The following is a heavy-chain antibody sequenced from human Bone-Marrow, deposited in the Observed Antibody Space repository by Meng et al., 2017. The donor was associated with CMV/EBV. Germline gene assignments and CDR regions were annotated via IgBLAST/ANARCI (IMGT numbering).Heavy chain of an antibody. V-gene: IGHV1-69*10. D-gene: IGHD6-13*01. Sequence: SVKVSCKASGGTFSSYAISWVRQAPGQGLEWMGGIIPILGIANYAQKFQGRVTITADKSTSTAYMELSSLRSDDTAVYYCARFIAAAQNAFDIWGQGTMVTVAS. CDR1: GGTFSSYA. CDR2: IIPILGIA. CDR3: ARFIAAAQNAFDI. J-gene: IGHJ3*02.